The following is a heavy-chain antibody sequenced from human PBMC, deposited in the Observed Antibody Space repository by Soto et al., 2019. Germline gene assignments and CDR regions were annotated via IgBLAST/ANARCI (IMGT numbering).Heavy chain of an antibody. J-gene: IGHJ6*02. CDR2: IYYSGST. CDR1: GGSISSGDYY. D-gene: IGHD2-2*01. Sequence: SETLSLTCTVSGGSISSGDYYWSWIRQPPGKGLEWIGYIYYSGSTYYNPSLKSRVTISVDTSKNQFSLKLSSVTAADTAVYYCARVVLVPAAMDYYYYGMDVWGQGTTVTVSS. CDR3: ARVVLVPAAMDYYYYGMDV. V-gene: IGHV4-30-4*01.